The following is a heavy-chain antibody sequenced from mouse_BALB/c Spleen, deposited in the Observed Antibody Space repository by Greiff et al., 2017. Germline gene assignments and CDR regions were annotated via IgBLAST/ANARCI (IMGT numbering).Heavy chain of an antibody. CDR2: ISSGGSYT. V-gene: IGHV5-6*01. Sequence: EVMLVESGGDLVKPGGSLKLSCAASGFTFSSYGMSWVRQTPDKRLEWVATISSGGSYTYYPDSVKGRFTISRDNAKNTLYLQMSSLKSEDTAMYYCARDYYERDYAMDYWGQGTSVTVSS. J-gene: IGHJ4*01. CDR3: ARDYYERDYAMDY. CDR1: GFTFSSYG. D-gene: IGHD1-1*01.